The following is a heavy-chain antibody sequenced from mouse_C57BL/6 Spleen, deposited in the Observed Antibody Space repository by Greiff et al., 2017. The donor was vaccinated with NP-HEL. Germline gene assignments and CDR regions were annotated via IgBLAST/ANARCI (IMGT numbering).Heavy chain of an antibody. CDR2: INPSNGGT. CDR1: GYTFTSYW. Sequence: QVQLQQPGTELVKPGASVKLPCKASGYTFTSYWMHWVKQRPGQGLEWIGNINPSNGGTNYNEKFKSKATLTVDKSSSTAYMQLSSLTSEDSAVYYCARELTGTGYWYFDVWGTGTTVTVSS. CDR3: ARELTGTGYWYFDV. D-gene: IGHD4-1*01. V-gene: IGHV1-53*01. J-gene: IGHJ1*03.